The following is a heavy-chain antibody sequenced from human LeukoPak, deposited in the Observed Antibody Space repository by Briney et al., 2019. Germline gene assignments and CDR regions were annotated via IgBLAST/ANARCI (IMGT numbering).Heavy chain of an antibody. CDR1: GFTFSSYT. J-gene: IGHJ3*02. D-gene: IGHD4/OR15-4a*01. V-gene: IGHV3-21*01. CDR2: ISSSSSYI. Sequence: GGSLRLSCAASGFTFSSYTMNWVRQAPGKGLDLVSSISSSSSYIYYADPVKGRFTISRDTAKNSLYLQMNTLRAEDTAVYYCARDKLGANDAFDIWGQGTMVTVSS. CDR3: ARDKLGANDAFDI.